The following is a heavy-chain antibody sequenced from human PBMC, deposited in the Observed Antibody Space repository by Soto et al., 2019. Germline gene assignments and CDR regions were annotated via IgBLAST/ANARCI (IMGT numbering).Heavy chain of an antibody. J-gene: IGHJ6*02. Sequence: EVQLVESGGGLVKPGGSLRLSCAASGFTFSNAWMNWVRQAPGKGLEWVGRIKSKTDGGTPDYAAPVKGRFTISRDDSKNTLYLQMNNLKTEDPAVYYCTTDVVTMVRGVSRRRGMDVWGQGTTVTVSS. CDR2: IKSKTDGGTP. D-gene: IGHD3-10*01. V-gene: IGHV3-15*07. CDR1: GFTFSNAW. CDR3: TTDVVTMVRGVSRRRGMDV.